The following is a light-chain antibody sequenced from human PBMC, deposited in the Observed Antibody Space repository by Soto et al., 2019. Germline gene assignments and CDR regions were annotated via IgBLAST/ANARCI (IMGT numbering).Light chain of an antibody. CDR3: QQSYSTPYT. CDR1: QSISSY. V-gene: IGKV1-39*01. CDR2: AAS. J-gene: IGKJ2*01. Sequence: DIQMTQSPSSLSASVGDRVTITCRASQSISSYLNWYQQKPGKAPKLLIYAASSLQSGVPSRLSGSESGTDFTLTISSLQHEDFETYYCQQSYSTPYTFGQGTKLEIK.